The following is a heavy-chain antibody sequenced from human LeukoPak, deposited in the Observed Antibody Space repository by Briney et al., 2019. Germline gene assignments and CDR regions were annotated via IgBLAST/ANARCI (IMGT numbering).Heavy chain of an antibody. V-gene: IGHV4-59*01. CDR3: ARDSPPDSVVGVRSAFDI. Sequence: PSETLSLTCTVSGGSISSYYWSWIRQPPGKGLEWIGYIYYSRSTNYNPSPKSRVTISVDTSKNQFSLKLSSVTAADTAVYYCARDSPPDSVVGVRSAFDIWGQGTMVTVSS. CDR1: GGSISSYY. J-gene: IGHJ3*02. CDR2: IYYSRST. D-gene: IGHD2-2*01.